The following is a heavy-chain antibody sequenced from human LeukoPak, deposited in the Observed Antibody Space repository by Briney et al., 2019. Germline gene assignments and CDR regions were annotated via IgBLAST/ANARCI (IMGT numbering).Heavy chain of an antibody. CDR3: ARLSIQVAGT. J-gene: IGHJ4*02. V-gene: IGHV1-2*02. Sequence: ASVKVSCKASGYTFTDYYMHWVRHAPGQGLEWMGWINPNSGGTNYAQKFQGRVTLTRDTSITTAYMELSRLRSDDTAVYYCARLSIQVAGTWGQGTLVTVLS. D-gene: IGHD6-19*01. CDR2: INPNSGGT. CDR1: GYTFTDYY.